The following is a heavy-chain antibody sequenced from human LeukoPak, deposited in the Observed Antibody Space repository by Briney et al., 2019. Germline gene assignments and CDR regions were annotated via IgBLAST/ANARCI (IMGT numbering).Heavy chain of an antibody. J-gene: IGHJ6*03. V-gene: IGHV3-23*01. CDR1: GFTLSSYA. CDR3: ARGIAARSRGYYYMDV. CDR2: ISVSGNT. D-gene: IGHD6-25*01. Sequence: PGGSLRLSCAASGFTLSSYAMSWVRQAPGKGLEWVSAISVSGNTYHADSVKGRFTISRDSSKNTLYLQMNSLRAEDTAVYYCARGIAARSRGYYYMDVWGKGTTVTVSS.